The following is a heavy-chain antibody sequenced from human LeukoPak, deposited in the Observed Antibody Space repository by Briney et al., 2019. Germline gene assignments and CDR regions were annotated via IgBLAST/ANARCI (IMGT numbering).Heavy chain of an antibody. D-gene: IGHD4-23*01. J-gene: IGHJ5*02. CDR2: MNPNSGNT. V-gene: IGHV1-8*01. CDR1: GYTFTAYD. Sequence: ASVKVSCKASGYTFTAYDINWVRQATGQGLEWMGWMNPNSGNTGYAQKFQGRVTMTRNTSISTAYMELRSLRSEDTAVYYCARGPNKSDGGNSGSAWFDPWGQGTLVTVSS. CDR3: ARGPNKSDGGNSGSAWFDP.